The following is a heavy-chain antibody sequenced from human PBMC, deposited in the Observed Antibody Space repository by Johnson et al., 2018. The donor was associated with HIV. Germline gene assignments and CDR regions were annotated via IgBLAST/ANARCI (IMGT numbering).Heavy chain of an antibody. V-gene: IGHV3-30*19. CDR3: AGGRNVRNAFDI. J-gene: IGHJ3*02. D-gene: IGHD3-10*02. CDR2: MWYDGSNK. Sequence: QVQLVESGGGVVQPGRSLRLSCAASGFTFSTYGMHWVRQAPGKGLEWVAVMWYDGSNKYYADSVKGRFTISRDNSKNTLYLQMNSLRAEDTAVYYCAGGRNVRNAFDIWGQGTMVTVSS. CDR1: GFTFSTYG.